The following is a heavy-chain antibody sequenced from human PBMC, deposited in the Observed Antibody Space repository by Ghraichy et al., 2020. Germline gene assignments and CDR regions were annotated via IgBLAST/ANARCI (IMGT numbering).Heavy chain of an antibody. V-gene: IGHV2-26*01. CDR3: ARAVLLWFGPQDYYYYYYMDV. J-gene: IGHJ6*03. CDR2: IFSNDEK. D-gene: IGHD3-10*01. CDR1: GFSLSNARMG. Sequence: SGPTLVKPTETLTLTCTVSGFSLSNARMGVSWIRQPPGKALEWLAHIFSNDEKSYSTSLKSRLTISKDTSKSQVVLTMTNMDPVDTATYYCARAVLLWFGPQDYYYYYYMDVWGKGTTVTVSS.